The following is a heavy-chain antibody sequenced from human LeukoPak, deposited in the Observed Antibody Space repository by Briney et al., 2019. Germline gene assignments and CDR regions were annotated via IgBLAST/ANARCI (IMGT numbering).Heavy chain of an antibody. CDR1: GGSVSSYY. V-gene: IGHV4-59*02. CDR2: LSHSGSS. D-gene: IGHD2-2*01. Sequence: PSETLSLTCTVSGGSVSSYYWSWVRRPPGRGLEWIAYLSHSGSSDSNPSLTSRVTTLVDTSKNQFSLKLTSVTAADTAVYYCARARYANAWYAFDIWGHGTMVTVSS. CDR3: ARARYANAWYAFDI. J-gene: IGHJ3*02.